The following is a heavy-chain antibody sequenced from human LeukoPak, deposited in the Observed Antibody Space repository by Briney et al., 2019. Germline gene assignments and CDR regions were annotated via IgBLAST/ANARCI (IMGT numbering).Heavy chain of an antibody. CDR1: GFTVSSNY. D-gene: IGHD3-10*01. J-gene: IGHJ5*02. Sequence: GGSLRLSCAASGFTVSSNYMSWVRQAPGKGLERVSVIYSGGSTYYADSVKGRFTISRDNSKNTLYLQMNSLRAEDTAVYYCAKDYVPSYYGSGSRNWFDPWGQGTLVTVSS. CDR2: IYSGGST. CDR3: AKDYVPSYYGSGSRNWFDP. V-gene: IGHV3-66*01.